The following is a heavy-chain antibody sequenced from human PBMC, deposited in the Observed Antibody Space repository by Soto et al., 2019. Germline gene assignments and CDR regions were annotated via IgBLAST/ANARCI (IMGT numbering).Heavy chain of an antibody. CDR2: ISSSSSYI. J-gene: IGHJ6*02. V-gene: IGHV3-21*01. D-gene: IGHD3-3*01. CDR1: GFTFSSYT. CDR3: ARDSVGTTYYDFWSGYSYYGMDV. Sequence: GGSLRLSCAAFGFTFSSYTMSWVRQATGKGLEWVSCISSSSSYIYYAHSVKGRFTISRDNAKNSLYLQMNSLRAEDTAVYYCARDSVGTTYYDFWSGYSYYGMDVWGQGTTVTVSS.